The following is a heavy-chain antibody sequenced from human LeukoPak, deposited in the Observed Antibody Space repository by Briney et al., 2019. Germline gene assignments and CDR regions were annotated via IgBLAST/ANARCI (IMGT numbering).Heavy chain of an antibody. V-gene: IGHV4-34*01. CDR1: GGSFSGYY. J-gene: IGHJ6*03. CDR2: INHSGST. CDR3: ARPYSYYYMDV. Sequence: SETLSLTCAVYGGSFSGYYWSWIRQPPGKGLEWIGEINHSGSTNYNPSLKSRVTISVGTSKNQFSLKLSSVTAADTAVYYCARPYSYYYMDVWGKGTTVTVSS. D-gene: IGHD4-11*01.